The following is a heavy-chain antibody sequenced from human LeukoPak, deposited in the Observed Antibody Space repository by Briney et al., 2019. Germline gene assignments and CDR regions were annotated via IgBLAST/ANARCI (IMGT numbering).Heavy chain of an antibody. CDR3: ARVMACSGGSCYSAGGDYYYYYMDV. Sequence: GGSLRLSWAASGVTFDDYGMTWVRQAPGKGLEWVSGINWNGGSTSYADSVKGRFTISRDNAKNSLYLRMNSLRAEDTALYYCARVMACSGGSCYSAGGDYYYYYMDVWGKGTTVTVSS. D-gene: IGHD2-15*01. CDR2: INWNGGST. J-gene: IGHJ6*03. CDR1: GVTFDDYG. V-gene: IGHV3-20*04.